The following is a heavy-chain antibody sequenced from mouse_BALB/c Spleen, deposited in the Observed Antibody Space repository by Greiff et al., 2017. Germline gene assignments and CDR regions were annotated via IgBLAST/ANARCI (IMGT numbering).Heavy chain of an antibody. Sequence: VQLQQPGAELVRPGASVKLSCKASGYTFTSYWINWVKQRPGQGLEWIGNIYPSDSYTNYNQKFKDKATLTVDKSSSTAYMQLSSPTSEDSAVYYCTRGDYGSSYYFDYWGQGTTRTVSS. CDR2: IYPSDSYT. CDR3: TRGDYGSSYYFDY. V-gene: IGHV1-69*02. CDR1: GYTFTSYW. J-gene: IGHJ2*01. D-gene: IGHD1-1*01.